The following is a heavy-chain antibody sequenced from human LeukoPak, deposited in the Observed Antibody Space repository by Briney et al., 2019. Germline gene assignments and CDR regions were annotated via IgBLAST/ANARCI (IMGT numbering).Heavy chain of an antibody. CDR1: GYTFTGYY. J-gene: IGHJ4*02. Sequence: ASVKVSCKASGYTFTGYYMHWVRQAPGQGLEWMGWINPNTGGTNYAQKFQGRVTMTRDTSISTAYMELSSLRSEDTAVYYCARAIAAAGTIFHYWGQGTLVTVSS. D-gene: IGHD6-13*01. CDR3: ARAIAAAGTIFHY. V-gene: IGHV1-2*02. CDR2: INPNTGGT.